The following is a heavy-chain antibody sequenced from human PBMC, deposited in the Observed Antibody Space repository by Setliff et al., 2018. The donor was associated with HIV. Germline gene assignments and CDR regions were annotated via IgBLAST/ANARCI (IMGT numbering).Heavy chain of an antibody. J-gene: IGHJ4*02. CDR3: ARQGEVYSSTWYPSYYFDY. Sequence: PGESLKISCAASGFTFSDYYMSWIRQAPGKGLEWVSYISSGGSTIYYAESVKGRFTISRDNAKNSLYLQMNSLRTEDTAVYYCARQGEVYSSTWYPSYYFDYWGQGTLVTVSS. D-gene: IGHD6-13*01. V-gene: IGHV3-11*04. CDR2: ISSGGSTI. CDR1: GFTFSDYY.